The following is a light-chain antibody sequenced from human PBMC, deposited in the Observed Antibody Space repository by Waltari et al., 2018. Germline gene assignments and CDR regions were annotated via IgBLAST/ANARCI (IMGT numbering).Light chain of an antibody. CDR1: QSVNTY. CDR3: QHHVRLPAT. V-gene: IGKV3-20*01. CDR2: AAS. Sequence: IVLTQSPGPLSLSPGERATLSCRASQSVNTYLAWYQQKPGQAPRLLIYAASTRAAGIPDRFSGSGSGTDFSLTISRLEAEDFAVYYCQHHVRLPATFGQGTKVEIK. J-gene: IGKJ1*01.